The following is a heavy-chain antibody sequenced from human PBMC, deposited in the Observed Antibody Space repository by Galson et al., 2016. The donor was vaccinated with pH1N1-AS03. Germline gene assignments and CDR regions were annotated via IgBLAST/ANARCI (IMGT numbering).Heavy chain of an antibody. CDR2: ISYDGSNK. V-gene: IGHV3-30*01. Sequence: SLRLSCAASGFTFSSYAMHWVRQAPGKGLEWVAVISYDGSNKYYADSVRGRFTISRDNFENMVYLQMNSLRPEDTAVYYCAARSREGFNKSLGSWGQGTQVTVSS. D-gene: IGHD5-24*01. CDR1: GFTFSSYA. J-gene: IGHJ5*02. CDR3: AARSREGFNKSLGS.